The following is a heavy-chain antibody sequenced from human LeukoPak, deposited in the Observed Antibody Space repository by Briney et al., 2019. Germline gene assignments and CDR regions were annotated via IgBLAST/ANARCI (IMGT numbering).Heavy chain of an antibody. D-gene: IGHD3-10*01. V-gene: IGHV3-74*01. J-gene: IGHJ6*03. CDR2: INSDGINT. CDR1: GFTFSNYW. CDR3: ARGWFGEFPGYYYYMDV. Sequence: GGSLRLSCAASGFTFSNYWMHWVRQAPGKGLVWVSRINSDGINTSYADSVKGRFTISRDNAKNTLNLQMNSLRAEDTAVYYCARGWFGEFPGYYYYMDVWGKGTTVTISS.